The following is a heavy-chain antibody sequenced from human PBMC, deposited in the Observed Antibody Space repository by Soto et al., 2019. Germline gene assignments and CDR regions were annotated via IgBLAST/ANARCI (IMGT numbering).Heavy chain of an antibody. CDR3: ASLGYGDYVPPDYYYGMDV. CDR1: GGTFSSYT. D-gene: IGHD4-17*01. CDR2: IIPILGIA. V-gene: IGHV1-69*02. J-gene: IGHJ6*02. Sequence: QVQLVQSGAEVKKPGSSVKVSCKASGGTFSSYTISWVRQAPGQGLEWMGRIIPILGIANYAQKFQGRVTITADKSTSTAYMELSRLGSEDTAVYYCASLGYGDYVPPDYYYGMDVWGQGTTVTVSS.